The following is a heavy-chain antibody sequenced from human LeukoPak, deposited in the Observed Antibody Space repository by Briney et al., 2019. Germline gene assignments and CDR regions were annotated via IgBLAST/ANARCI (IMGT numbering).Heavy chain of an antibody. Sequence: SETLSLTCTVSAGSISSYYWSWIRQPAGKGLEWIRSIYYSGSTYYNPSLKSRVTISVDTSKNQFSLKLSSVTAADTAVYYCARGSGSYSRFDYWGQGTLVTVSS. J-gene: IGHJ4*02. CDR3: ARGSGSYSRFDY. CDR2: IYYSGST. V-gene: IGHV4-39*07. CDR1: AGSISSYY. D-gene: IGHD1-26*01.